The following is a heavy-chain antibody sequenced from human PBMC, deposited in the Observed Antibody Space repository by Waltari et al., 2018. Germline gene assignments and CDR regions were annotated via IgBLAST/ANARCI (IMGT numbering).Heavy chain of an antibody. CDR1: GFTSCNYF. CDR3: AKGFEDLLPFDH. Sequence: EVQLVESGGGLVQPGGSLRLSCAASGFTSCNYFISWVRQAPGKGLEWISASSDGDFYTYYADSVEGRFTISRDSSKNTIYLQMNSLRVEDTALYYCAKGFEDLLPFDHWGQGTQVTVSS. D-gene: IGHD2-21*01. CDR2: SSDGDFYT. J-gene: IGHJ4*02. V-gene: IGHV3-23*04.